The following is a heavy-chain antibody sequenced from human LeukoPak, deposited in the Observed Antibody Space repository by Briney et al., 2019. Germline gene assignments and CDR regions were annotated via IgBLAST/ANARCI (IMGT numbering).Heavy chain of an antibody. CDR3: ARPSYYDSSGYRDY. CDR1: GYSFTNYW. D-gene: IGHD3-22*01. CDR2: IYPGDSDT. J-gene: IGHJ4*02. V-gene: IGHV5-51*01. Sequence: GESLKISCKGSGYSFTNYWIGWVRQMPGKGLEWMGIIYPGDSDTRYSPSFQGQVTISADKSISTAYLQWSSLKASDTAVYYCARPSYYDSSGYRDYWGQGTLVTVSS.